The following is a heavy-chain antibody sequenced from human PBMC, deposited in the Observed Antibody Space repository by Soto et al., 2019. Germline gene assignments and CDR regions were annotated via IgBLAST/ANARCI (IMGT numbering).Heavy chain of an antibody. CDR2: ITWDGSRT. D-gene: IGHD2-2*01. J-gene: IGHJ6*02. CDR3: AKDRGKGGPNYAPAYGMDV. V-gene: IGHV3-43*01. Sequence: EVQLMESGGVVVQPGGSLRLSCAASGFTFDDYTMEWVRQAPGKGLEWVSLITWDGSRTYYADSVKGRFTISRDNSKXXLXXQMNSLRTEDTALYYWAKDRGKGGPNYAPAYGMDVWGQGSTVTVSS. CDR1: GFTFDDYT.